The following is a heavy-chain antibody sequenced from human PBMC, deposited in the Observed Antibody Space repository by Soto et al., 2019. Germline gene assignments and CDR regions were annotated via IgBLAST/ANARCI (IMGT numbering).Heavy chain of an antibody. J-gene: IGHJ3*01. V-gene: IGHV3-33*01. Sequence: QVQLVESGGGVVQPGRSLRLSCAASGFTFSSYGMHWVRQAPGKGLEWVAVIWYDGSNKYYADSVKGRFTISRDNSKNTLYLQMNSLRAEDTAVYYCARDPLRIPSVVVPAAKDDAFALWGPGTLVPVSS. D-gene: IGHD2-2*01. CDR2: IWYDGSNK. CDR1: GFTFSSYG. CDR3: ARDPLRIPSVVVPAAKDDAFAL.